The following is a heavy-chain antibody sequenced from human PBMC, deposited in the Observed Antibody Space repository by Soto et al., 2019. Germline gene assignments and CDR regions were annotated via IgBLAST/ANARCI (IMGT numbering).Heavy chain of an antibody. Sequence: SETLSLTCTVSGGSISSGDCCWCWIRQPPGKGLEWIGYIYHSGSTYYNPSLKSRVTISVDRSKNQFSLKLSSVTAADTAVYYCARAVVPDAFDIWGQGTMVTVSS. J-gene: IGHJ3*02. CDR3: ARAVVPDAFDI. CDR1: GGSISSGDCC. CDR2: IYHSGST. D-gene: IGHD2-2*01. V-gene: IGHV4-30-2*01.